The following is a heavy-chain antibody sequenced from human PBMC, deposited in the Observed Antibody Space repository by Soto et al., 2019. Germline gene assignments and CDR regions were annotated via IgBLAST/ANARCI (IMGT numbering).Heavy chain of an antibody. V-gene: IGHV4-31*03. CDR3: ARVTYYYDSSGYPRDGIRVYYFDY. J-gene: IGHJ4*02. CDR2: IYYSGST. D-gene: IGHD3-22*01. Sequence: QVQLQESGPGLVKPSQTLSLTCTVSGGSISSGGYYWSWIRQHPGKGLEWIGYIYYSGSTYYNPSLKSRVTISVDTSKNQFSLKLSSVTAADTAVYYCARVTYYYDSSGYPRDGIRVYYFDYWGQGTLVTVSS. CDR1: GGSISSGGYY.